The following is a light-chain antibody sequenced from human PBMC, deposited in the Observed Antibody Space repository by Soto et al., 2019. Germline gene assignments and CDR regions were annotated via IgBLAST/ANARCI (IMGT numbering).Light chain of an antibody. CDR3: AAWDGSLSGVL. J-gene: IGLJ2*01. CDR2: RND. Sequence: QSVLTQPPSASGTPGQTVTISCSGSSSNIRSNYVFWYQQLPGSAPKLLIYRNDQRPSGVPDRFSGSKSGTSASLAISGLRSEDEADYYYAAWDGSLSGVLIGGGTKLTVL. CDR1: SSNIRSNY. V-gene: IGLV1-47*01.